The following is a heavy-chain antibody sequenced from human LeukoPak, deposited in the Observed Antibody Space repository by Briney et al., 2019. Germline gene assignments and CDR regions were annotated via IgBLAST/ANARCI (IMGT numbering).Heavy chain of an antibody. CDR1: GYTFTNYG. CDR3: ARSGFSFGYHYFDL. J-gene: IGHJ4*02. V-gene: IGHV1-18*01. D-gene: IGHD5-18*01. CDR2: IRVSDSDT. Sequence: PMASVKVSCKASGYTFTNYGFHWVRQAPGQGPEWMGWIRVSDSDTKYAQKFQGRVTLTRDTSANTAYMDLWSLRSDDTAVYFCARSGFSFGYHYFDLWGQGTLVTVSS.